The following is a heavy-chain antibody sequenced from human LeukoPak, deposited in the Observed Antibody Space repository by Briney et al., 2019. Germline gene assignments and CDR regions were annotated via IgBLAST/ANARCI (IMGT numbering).Heavy chain of an antibody. CDR2: TSYDGSKK. Sequence: PGGSLRLSCAASGFTFSSYSMNWVRQAPGKGLEWVALTSYDGSKKYYADSVKGRFTISRDNSKNTLYLQMNSLRVEDTALYYCATAGPHSTGYYLGNWGQGTLVTVSS. CDR1: GFTFSSYS. J-gene: IGHJ4*02. D-gene: IGHD3-22*01. V-gene: IGHV3-30*03. CDR3: ATAGPHSTGYYLGN.